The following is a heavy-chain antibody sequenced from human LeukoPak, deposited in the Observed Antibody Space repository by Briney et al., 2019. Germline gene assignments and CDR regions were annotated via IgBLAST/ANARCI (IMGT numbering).Heavy chain of an antibody. CDR2: IKSKTDGGTT. V-gene: IGHV3-15*01. D-gene: IGHD3-22*01. Sequence: GGSLRLSCAASGFTFSNAWMSWVRQAPGKGLEWVGRIKSKTDGGTTDYAAPVKGRFTISRDDSKNTLYLQMNSLKTEDTAVYYCTTDPPWDSSSYYYVRGRYYYYGMDVWGQGTTVTVSS. J-gene: IGHJ6*02. CDR3: TTDPPWDSSSYYYVRGRYYYYGMDV. CDR1: GFTFSNAW.